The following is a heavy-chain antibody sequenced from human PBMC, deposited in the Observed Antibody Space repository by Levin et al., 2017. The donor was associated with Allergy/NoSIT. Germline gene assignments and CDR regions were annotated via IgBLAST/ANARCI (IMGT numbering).Heavy chain of an antibody. D-gene: IGHD3-22*01. Sequence: GESLKISCTASGFTFGDYAMSWFRQAPGKGLEWVGFIRSKAYGGTTEYAASVKGRFTISRDDSKSIAYLQMNSLKTEDTAVYYCTAGGGYYYAGLWGQGTLVTVSS. CDR3: TAGGGYYYAGL. J-gene: IGHJ4*02. CDR1: GFTFGDYA. CDR2: IRSKAYGGTT. V-gene: IGHV3-49*03.